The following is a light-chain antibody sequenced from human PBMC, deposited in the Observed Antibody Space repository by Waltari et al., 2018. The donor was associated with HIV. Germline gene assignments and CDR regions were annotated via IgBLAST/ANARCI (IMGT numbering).Light chain of an antibody. CDR1: RTVYFNSNNQNY. CDR2: WAS. V-gene: IGKV4-1*01. J-gene: IGKJ4*01. Sequence: DIVMTQSPASLPVSLGERATMNCRSSRTVYFNSNNQNYLAWYQQKPGQSPKVLIYWASTRASGVPGRFSGSGSGTDFNLTISSLQADDVAVYYCQQYYTIESTFGGGTKVEIK. CDR3: QQYYTIEST.